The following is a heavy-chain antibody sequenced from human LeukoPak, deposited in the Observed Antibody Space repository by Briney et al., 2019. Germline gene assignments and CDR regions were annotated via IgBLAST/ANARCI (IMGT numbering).Heavy chain of an antibody. CDR1: GYSFSSYC. J-gene: IGHJ4*02. Sequence: GGSLTLSCVASGYSFSSYCMSWVRQTPGKGLEGVANIKQEGSARYYVDSVTGRFTISRDNAMNSLYLQMNSLRVEDTAVYYCARDPGIAAAGTVGYFDSWGQGILVTVSS. CDR3: ARDPGIAAAGTVGYFDS. V-gene: IGHV3-7*01. D-gene: IGHD6-13*01. CDR2: IKQEGSAR.